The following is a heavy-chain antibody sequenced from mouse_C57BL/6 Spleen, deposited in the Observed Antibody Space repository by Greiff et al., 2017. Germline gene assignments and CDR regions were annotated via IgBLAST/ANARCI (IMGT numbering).Heavy chain of an antibody. D-gene: IGHD2-4*01. CDR2: INPSNGGT. V-gene: IGHV1-53*01. CDR3: ARVDCNAY. Sequence: VQLLQPGTELVKPGASVKLSCTASGYTFTSYWMHWVKQRPGQGLEWIGNINPSNGGTNYNEKFKIKATLTVDKSSSTAYMQLSSLTSEDSAVCYWARVDCNAYWGQGTLVTVSA. CDR1: GYTFTSYW. J-gene: IGHJ3*01.